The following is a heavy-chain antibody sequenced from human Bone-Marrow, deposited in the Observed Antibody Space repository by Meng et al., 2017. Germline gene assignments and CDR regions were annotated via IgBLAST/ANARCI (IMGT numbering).Heavy chain of an antibody. CDR3: AKDTGFRSITMVRGVIVDYYYGMDV. CDR2: ISGSGGST. Sequence: GESLKISCAASGFTFSSYAMSWVRQAPGKGLEWVSAISGSGGSTYYADSVKGRFTISRDNSKNTLYLQMNSLRAEDTAVYYCAKDTGFRSITMVRGVIVDYYYGMDVWGQGTLVTVSS. D-gene: IGHD3-10*01. J-gene: IGHJ6*02. CDR1: GFTFSSYA. V-gene: IGHV3-23*01.